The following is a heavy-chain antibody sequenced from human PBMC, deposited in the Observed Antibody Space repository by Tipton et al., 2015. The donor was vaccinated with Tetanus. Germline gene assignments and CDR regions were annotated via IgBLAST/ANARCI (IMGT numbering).Heavy chain of an antibody. CDR1: GYTFTGYY. J-gene: IGHJ6*02. CDR3: ARDRGDYIYYGMDV. CDR2: IDPNSGGT. Sequence: QLVQSGAEVKKPGASVKVSCKASGYTFTGYYIYWVRQAPGQGLEWMGWIDPNSGGTVYAQKFQGRVTMTRDTSISTAYMELRSLRSDDTAVYYCARDRGDYIYYGMDVWGPGTTVIVSS. D-gene: IGHD3-22*01. V-gene: IGHV1-2*02.